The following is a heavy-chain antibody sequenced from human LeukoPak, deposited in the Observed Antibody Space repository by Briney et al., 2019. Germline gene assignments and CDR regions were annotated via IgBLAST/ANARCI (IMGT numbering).Heavy chain of an antibody. CDR3: ARGGYGSGSYYNLVTNYYYYMDV. J-gene: IGHJ6*03. V-gene: IGHV3-20*04. Sequence: PGGSLRLSCAASGFTFDDYGMSWVRQAPGKGLEWVSGINWNGGSTGYADSVKGRFTISRDNAKNSLYLQMNSLRAEDTALYYCARGGYGSGSYYNLVTNYYYYMDVWGKGTTVTVSS. D-gene: IGHD3-10*01. CDR2: INWNGGST. CDR1: GFTFDDYG.